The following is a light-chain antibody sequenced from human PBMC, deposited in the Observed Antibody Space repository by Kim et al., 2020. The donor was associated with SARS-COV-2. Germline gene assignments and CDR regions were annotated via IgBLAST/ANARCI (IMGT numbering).Light chain of an antibody. CDR1: QSISSTY. CDR3: QQYNNSPPVT. Sequence: EIVLTQSPGTLSLSPGERATLSCRASQSISSTYLAWYQHKPGQAPRLLIYGASSRATGIPDRFSGSGSGTDFTLTISRLEPEDSAVYYCQQYNNSPPVTFGGGTKVDIK. V-gene: IGKV3-20*01. J-gene: IGKJ4*01. CDR2: GAS.